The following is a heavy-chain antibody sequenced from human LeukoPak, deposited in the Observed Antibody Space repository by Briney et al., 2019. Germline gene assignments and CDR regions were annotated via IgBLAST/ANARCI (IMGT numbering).Heavy chain of an antibody. Sequence: GGSLRLSCAVSGFTFSSYSMNWVRQAPGKGLEWVSYISSSSSTIYYADSVKGRFTISRDNSKNTLYLQMNSLRAEDTAVYYCARDPGGDGGDYWGQEPWSPSPQ. V-gene: IGHV3-48*01. CDR1: GFTFSSYS. J-gene: IGHJ4*01. CDR3: ARDPGGDGGDY. CDR2: ISSSSSTI. D-gene: IGHD2-21*02.